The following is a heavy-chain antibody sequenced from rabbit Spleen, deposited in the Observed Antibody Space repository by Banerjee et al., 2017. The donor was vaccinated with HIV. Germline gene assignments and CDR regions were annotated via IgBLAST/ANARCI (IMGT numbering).Heavy chain of an antibody. CDR1: GIDFSSYG. D-gene: IGHD7-1*01. V-gene: IGHV1S47*01. CDR3: ARDTGTSFSSYGMDL. J-gene: IGHJ6*01. Sequence: QEELVESGGGLVQPGGSLKLSCKASGIDFSSYGIHWVRQAPGKGLEWIAYIYPGFGIKNYADSMKGRFTVSSDNAQNTVFLQMTTLTAVDTATYFCARDTGTSFSSYGMDLWGPGTLVTVS. CDR2: IYPGFGIK.